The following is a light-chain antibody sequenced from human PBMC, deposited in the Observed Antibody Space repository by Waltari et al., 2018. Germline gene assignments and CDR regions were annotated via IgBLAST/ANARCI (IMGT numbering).Light chain of an antibody. J-gene: IGLJ2*01. CDR1: SSAVGGYNY. CDR2: DVN. CDR3: SSYISSSTLEL. V-gene: IGLV2-14*03. Sequence: QSALTPPASVSGSPGQSITISCTGTSSAVGGYNYVSWYQQHPGKAPKLMIYDVNNRPSGVSNRFSGSKSGNTASLTISGLQAEDEADYYCSSYISSSTLELFGGGTSLTVL.